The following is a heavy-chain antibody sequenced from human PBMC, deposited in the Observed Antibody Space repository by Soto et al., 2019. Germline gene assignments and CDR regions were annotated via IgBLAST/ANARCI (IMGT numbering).Heavy chain of an antibody. D-gene: IGHD2-2*01. J-gene: IGHJ6*02. CDR2: IWYDGSNK. CDR1: GFTFSSYG. V-gene: IGHV3-33*01. CDR3: ARDPLGYCSSTSCLHYYYYYGMDV. Sequence: QVQLVESGGGVVQPGRSLRLSCAASGFTFSSYGMHWVRQAPGKGLEWVAVIWYDGSNKYYADSVKGRFTISRDNSKNTLYLQINSLRAEDTAVYYCARDPLGYCSSTSCLHYYYYYGMDVWGQGTTVTVSS.